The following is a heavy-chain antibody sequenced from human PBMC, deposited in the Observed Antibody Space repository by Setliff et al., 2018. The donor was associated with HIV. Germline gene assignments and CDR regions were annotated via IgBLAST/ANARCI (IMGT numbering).Heavy chain of an antibody. V-gene: IGHV5-51*01. D-gene: IGHD2-15*01. CDR1: GYYFPNSW. Sequence: GESLKISCKGFGYYFPNSWIVWVRQMPGKGLEWMGVIYPGDSDTMYSPVFEGQVTISVDTSINTAFLQWRSLQTSDTAIYYCARGRGGYFGGGRYYNLPYFDSWGQGTLVTVSS. J-gene: IGHJ4*02. CDR3: ARGRGGYFGGGRYYNLPYFDS. CDR2: IYPGDSDT.